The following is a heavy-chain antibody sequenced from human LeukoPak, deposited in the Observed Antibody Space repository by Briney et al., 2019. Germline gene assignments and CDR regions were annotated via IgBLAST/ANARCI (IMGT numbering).Heavy chain of an antibody. V-gene: IGHV1-18*01. CDR2: IRAHNGDT. J-gene: IGHJ4*02. CDR1: GYTFTSYA. D-gene: IGHD2-2*01. Sequence: ASVKLSCTASGYTFTSYAISWVRQAPGQGLGWRGWIRAHNGDTNHAQQLQGRVTMTTDTSTRTAYMELRSLRSEDTAVYYCARGEFICTINTCYASALDSWGQGTLVTVSS. CDR3: ARGEFICTINTCYASALDS.